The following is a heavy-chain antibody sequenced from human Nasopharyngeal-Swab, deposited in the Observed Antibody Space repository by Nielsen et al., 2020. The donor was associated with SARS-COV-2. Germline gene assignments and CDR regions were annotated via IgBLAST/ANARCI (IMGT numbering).Heavy chain of an antibody. CDR3: ARDLTLIAVAGTGY. CDR2: ISSSSSYI. Sequence: LSLTCAASGFAFSSYAMSWVRQAPGKGLEWVSSISSSSSYIYYADSVKGRFTISRDNAKNSLYLQMNSLRAEDTAVYYCARDLTLIAVAGTGYWGQGTLVTVSS. D-gene: IGHD6-19*01. CDR1: GFAFSSYA. J-gene: IGHJ4*02. V-gene: IGHV3-21*01.